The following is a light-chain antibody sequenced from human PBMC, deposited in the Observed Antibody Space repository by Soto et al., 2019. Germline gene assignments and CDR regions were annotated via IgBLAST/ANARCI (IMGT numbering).Light chain of an antibody. CDR2: DAS. V-gene: IGKV3-11*01. Sequence: EIVLTQSPDTLSLSPGERATLSCRAGQSVSSYLAWYQQKPGQAPRLLIYDASNRATGVPARFSGSGSGTDFTLTFSSLEPEDFAVYYCQQGDDSPRTFGPGTKVDIK. CDR1: QSVSSY. CDR3: QQGDDSPRT. J-gene: IGKJ1*01.